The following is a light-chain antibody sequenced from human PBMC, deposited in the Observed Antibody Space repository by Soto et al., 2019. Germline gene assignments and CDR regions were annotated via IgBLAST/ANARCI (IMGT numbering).Light chain of an antibody. CDR3: QQYNNLPPIT. J-gene: IGKJ4*01. V-gene: IGKV3-15*01. CDR1: QSVSIN. CDR2: GAS. Sequence: EIVMTQSPATLSVSPGERATLSCRASQSVSINLAWYQQKPGQAPRLIIYGASTRATGIPARFSGSGSGTEFTLTISSLQSEDFAVYYCQQYNNLPPITFGGGTKVEIK.